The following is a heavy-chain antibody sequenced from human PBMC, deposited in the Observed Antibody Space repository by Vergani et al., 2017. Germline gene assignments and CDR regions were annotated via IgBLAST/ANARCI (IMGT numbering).Heavy chain of an antibody. CDR3: TRDGASGPAMLPYYYYYYMDV. J-gene: IGHJ6*03. Sequence: EVQLVESGGGLVQPGRSLRLSCTASGFTFGDYAMSWFRQAPGKGLEWVGFIRSKAYGGTTEYAASVKGRFTISRDDSKSIAYLQMNSLKTEDTAVYYCTRDGASGPAMLPYYYYYYMDVWGKGTTVTVSS. D-gene: IGHD2-15*01. V-gene: IGHV3-49*03. CDR2: IRSKAYGGTT. CDR1: GFTFGDYA.